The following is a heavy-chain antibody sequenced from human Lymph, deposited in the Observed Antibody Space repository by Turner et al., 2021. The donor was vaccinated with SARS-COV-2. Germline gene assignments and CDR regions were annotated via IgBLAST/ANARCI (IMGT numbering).Heavy chain of an antibody. CDR3: AREELGELFDY. D-gene: IGHD3-10*01. Sequence: ELQLVESGGGLVKPGGSMRLSCAASGFTFSSYSMNWVRQAPGKGLEWVSSISSRGSYIYYADSVKSRFTISRNNAKNSLCLQMNNLRADDTAVYYCAREELGELFDYWGQGTLVTVSS. J-gene: IGHJ4*02. CDR2: ISSRGSYI. CDR1: GFTFSSYS. V-gene: IGHV3-21*01.